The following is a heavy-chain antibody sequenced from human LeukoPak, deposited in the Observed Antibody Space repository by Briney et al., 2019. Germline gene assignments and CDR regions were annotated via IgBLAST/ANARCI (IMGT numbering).Heavy chain of an antibody. Sequence: SETLSLTCAVYGGPLSYYYWSWLRQPPEKGLEWIGEINRSGSTNYNPSLKSRVSISVDTSKNQFSLKLSSVTAADTAVYYCARGGFYCGDDCYVDYWGQGTLVTVSS. V-gene: IGHV4-34*01. D-gene: IGHD2-21*02. CDR2: INRSGST. J-gene: IGHJ4*02. CDR1: GGPLSYYY. CDR3: ARGGFYCGDDCYVDY.